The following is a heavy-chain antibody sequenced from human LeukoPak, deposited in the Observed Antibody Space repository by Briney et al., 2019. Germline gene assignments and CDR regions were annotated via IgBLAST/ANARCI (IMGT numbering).Heavy chain of an antibody. Sequence: GGSLRLSCAASGFTFSSYPMGWVRQAPGKGLEWVSVISGSGGNTYYADSVKGRFTISRDNSKNTLYLQMNSLRADDMAIYYCARGYSSGLLGYWGQGTLVTVSS. CDR1: GFTFSSYP. J-gene: IGHJ4*02. CDR2: ISGSGGNT. CDR3: ARGYSSGLLGY. D-gene: IGHD6-19*01. V-gene: IGHV3-23*01.